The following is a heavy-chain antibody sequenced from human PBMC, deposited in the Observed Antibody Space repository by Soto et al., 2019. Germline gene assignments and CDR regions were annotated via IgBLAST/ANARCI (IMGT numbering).Heavy chain of an antibody. J-gene: IGHJ4*01. Sequence: QVQLVESGGGVVQPGRSLRLSCAASGFNFRNYGMHWVRQAPGKGLEWVAIIWYDGSNKYYADSVKGRFTISRDNSKDTLYLQMNNLRVEDTAVYFCAGLYTWIMDYWGHGTLVTVSS. CDR3: AGLYTWIMDY. D-gene: IGHD5-12*01. V-gene: IGHV3-33*01. CDR1: GFNFRNYG. CDR2: IWYDGSNK.